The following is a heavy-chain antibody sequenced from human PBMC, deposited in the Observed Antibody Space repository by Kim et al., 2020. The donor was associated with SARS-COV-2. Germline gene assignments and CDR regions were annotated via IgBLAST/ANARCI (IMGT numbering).Heavy chain of an antibody. V-gene: IGHV5-10-1*01. CDR3: ARHRGYGMDV. J-gene: IGHJ6*02. Sequence: GESLKISCKGSGYIFSSYWITWVRQMPGKGLEWMGKIDPDDSYSIYSPSFQGHVTISADKSISTAYLQWSSLKASDTAMYYCARHRGYGMDVWGQGTTVTV. D-gene: IGHD3-10*01. CDR1: GYIFSSYW. CDR2: IDPDDSYS.